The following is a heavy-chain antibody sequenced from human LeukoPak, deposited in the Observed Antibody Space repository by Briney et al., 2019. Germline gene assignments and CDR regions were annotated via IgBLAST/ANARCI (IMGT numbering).Heavy chain of an antibody. CDR1: GFTFTTYS. CDR3: AKDLQQWLVRGTSTSAFDN. V-gene: IGHV3-30*18. CDR2: ISYDGINK. J-gene: IGHJ4*02. D-gene: IGHD6-19*01. Sequence: PGGSLRLSCAASGFTFTTYSMHWVRQAPGKGLEWLAIISYDGINKYYADSVKGRFTISRDNSKSTLYLEMDSLRAEDTAVYHCAKDLQQWLVRGTSTSAFDNWGQGTLVTVSS.